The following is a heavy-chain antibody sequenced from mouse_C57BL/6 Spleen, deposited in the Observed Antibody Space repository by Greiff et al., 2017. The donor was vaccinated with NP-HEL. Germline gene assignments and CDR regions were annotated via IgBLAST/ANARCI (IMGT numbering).Heavy chain of an antibody. CDR1: GFTFTDYY. D-gene: IGHD6-5*01. CDR3: ARSQAYVWFAY. V-gene: IGHV7-3*01. J-gene: IGHJ3*01. CDR2: IRNKANGYTT. Sequence: EVQLVESGGGLVQPGGSLSLSCAASGFTFTDYYMSWVRQPPGKALEWLGFIRNKANGYTTEYSASVKGRFTISRDNSQSILYLQMNALRAEDSATYYCARSQAYVWFAYWGQGTLVTVSA.